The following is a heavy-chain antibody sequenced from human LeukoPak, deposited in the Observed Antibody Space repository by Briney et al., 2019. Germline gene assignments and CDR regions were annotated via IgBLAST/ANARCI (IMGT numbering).Heavy chain of an antibody. CDR2: INDSGST. CDR1: GGSFSGYY. V-gene: IGHV4-34*01. Sequence: SETLSLTCAVYGGSFSGYYWSWIRQPPGKGLEWIGEINDSGSTSCSPSLKSRVSISVDTSKNQFSLKLSSVTAADTAVYYCARVIDYDISGYYLGYWGQGNRVIVSS. J-gene: IGHJ4*02. D-gene: IGHD3-22*01. CDR3: ARVIDYDISGYYLGY.